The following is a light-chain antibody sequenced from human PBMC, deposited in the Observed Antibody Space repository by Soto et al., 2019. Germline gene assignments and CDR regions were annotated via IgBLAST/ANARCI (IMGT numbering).Light chain of an antibody. CDR3: SSYTGSSTVV. CDR2: EVS. J-gene: IGLJ2*01. V-gene: IGLV2-14*01. Sequence: QSALTQPASVSGSPGQSITISCTGTSSDVGVYNYVSWYQQHPGKAPKLMISEVSNRPSGVSNRFSGSKSGNTASLTISGLQAEDEADYYCSSYTGSSTVVFGGGTKLTVL. CDR1: SSDVGVYNY.